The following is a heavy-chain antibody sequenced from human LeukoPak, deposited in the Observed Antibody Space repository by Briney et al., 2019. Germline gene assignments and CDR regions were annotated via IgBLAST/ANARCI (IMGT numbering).Heavy chain of an antibody. J-gene: IGHJ4*02. CDR2: IIGSGGST. CDR1: GFTFSSYG. Sequence: EGTLRLSCAASGFTFSSYGMSWVRQAPGKGLQWVSVIIGSGGSTYYADSVKGRFTISRDNSKNTLYLQMNSLRAEDTAVYYCAKSRSSLGYFDYWGQGTLVTVSS. D-gene: IGHD3-16*01. V-gene: IGHV3-23*01. CDR3: AKSRSSLGYFDY.